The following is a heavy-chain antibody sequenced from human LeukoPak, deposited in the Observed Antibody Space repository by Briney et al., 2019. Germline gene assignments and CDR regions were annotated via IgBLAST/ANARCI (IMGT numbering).Heavy chain of an antibody. CDR3: ARDPGLNAFDI. CDR1: GLLVSNNY. J-gene: IGHJ3*02. CDR2: IYSGAAT. V-gene: IGHV3-53*01. Sequence: GGSLRLSCTASGLLVSNNYMSWVRQAPGKGLEWVAVIYSGAATFYADAVKGRFSLSRDNSQNALFLQMNSLKVEDSAVYYCARDPGLNAFDIWGQGTMVTVSS.